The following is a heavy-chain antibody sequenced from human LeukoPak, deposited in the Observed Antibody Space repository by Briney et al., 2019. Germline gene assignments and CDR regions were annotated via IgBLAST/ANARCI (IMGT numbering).Heavy chain of an antibody. CDR3: ARGYDSSAYYPFNY. CDR2: ISDSGST. D-gene: IGHD3-22*01. CDR1: GGSLSTHH. Sequence: SETLSLTCVVSGGSLSTHHWSWIRQSPGRGLEWIGYISDSGSTNYNPSLKSRVTISVDTSKNQFSLMLSSVTAADTAVYYCARGYDSSAYYPFNYWGQETLVTVSS. J-gene: IGHJ4*02. V-gene: IGHV4-59*11.